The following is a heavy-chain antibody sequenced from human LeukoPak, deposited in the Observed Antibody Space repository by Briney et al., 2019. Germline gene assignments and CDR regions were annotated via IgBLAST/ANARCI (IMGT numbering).Heavy chain of an antibody. J-gene: IGHJ4*02. Sequence: PSETLSLTCAVSGGSISSNNWWGWVRQPPGKGLEWIGEIYHSGSPNYNPSLKSRVTISVDKSRNHFSLNLSSVTAADTAVYYCARSIAVAGNDYRGQGTLVTVSS. V-gene: IGHV4-4*02. CDR3: ARSIAVAGNDY. D-gene: IGHD6-19*01. CDR1: GGSISSNNW. CDR2: IYHSGSP.